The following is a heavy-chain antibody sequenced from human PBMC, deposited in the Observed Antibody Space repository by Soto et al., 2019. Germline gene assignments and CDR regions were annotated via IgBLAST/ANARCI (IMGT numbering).Heavy chain of an antibody. CDR2: ISSSSSYI. CDR1: GFTFSSYS. V-gene: IGHV3-21*01. Sequence: VQLVESGGGVVQPGRSLRLSCAASGFTFSSYSMNWVRQAPGKGLEWVSSISSSSSYIYYADSVKGRFTISRDNAKNSLYLQMNSLRAEDTAVYYCAIDSSSSPTYGMDVWGQGTTVTVSS. J-gene: IGHJ6*02. CDR3: AIDSSSSPTYGMDV. D-gene: IGHD6-6*01.